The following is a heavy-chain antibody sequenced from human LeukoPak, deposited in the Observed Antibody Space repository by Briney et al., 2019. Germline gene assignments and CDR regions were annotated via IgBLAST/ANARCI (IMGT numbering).Heavy chain of an antibody. CDR1: GYTLTSYD. V-gene: IGHV1-8*01. D-gene: IGHD3-3*01. CDR2: MNPNSGNT. Sequence: ASVTASCKASGYTLTSYDINWVRQATGQGLEWMGWMNPNSGNTGYAQKFQGMVTMTRNTSISTAYMELSSLRSEDTAVYYCARGVLDYDFWSGYYTVRYFDYWGQGTLVTVSS. J-gene: IGHJ4*02. CDR3: ARGVLDYDFWSGYYTVRYFDY.